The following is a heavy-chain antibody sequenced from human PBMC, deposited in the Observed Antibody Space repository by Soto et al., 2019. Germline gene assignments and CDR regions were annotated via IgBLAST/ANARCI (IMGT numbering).Heavy chain of an antibody. D-gene: IGHD6-19*01. CDR1: GYTFTSYG. CDR3: ATGYSSGWYPLAGHMDV. CDR2: ISAYNGNT. Sequence: ASVKVSCKASGYTFTSYGISWVRQAPGQGLEWMGWISAYNGNTNYAQKLQGRVTMTTGTSTSTAYMELRSLRSDDTAVYYCATGYSSGWYPLAGHMDVSGQGTTVTVYS. J-gene: IGHJ6*02. V-gene: IGHV1-18*04.